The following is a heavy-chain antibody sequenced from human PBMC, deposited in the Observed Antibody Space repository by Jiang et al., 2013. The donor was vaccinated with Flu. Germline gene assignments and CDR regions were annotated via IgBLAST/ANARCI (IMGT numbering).Heavy chain of an antibody. V-gene: IGHV4-39*01. D-gene: IGHD6-13*01. CDR3: ASRLPYSSSWSTAHY. J-gene: IGHJ4*02. CDR2: IYYSGST. CDR1: GGSISSSSYY. Sequence: LLKPSETLSLTCTVSGGSISSSSYYWGWIRQPPGKGLEWIGSIYYSGSTYYNPSLKSRVTISVDTSKNQFSLKLSSVTATDTAVYYCASRLPYSSSWSTAHYWGQGTLVTVSS.